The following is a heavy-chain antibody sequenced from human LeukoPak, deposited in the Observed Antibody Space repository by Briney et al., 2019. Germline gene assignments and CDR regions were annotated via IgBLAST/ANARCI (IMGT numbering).Heavy chain of an antibody. D-gene: IGHD2-2*01. CDR2: IIPIFGTA. V-gene: IGHV1-69*13. Sequence: GASVKVSCKASEGTFSSYAISWVRQAPGQGLEWMGGIIPIFGTANYAQKFQGRVTITADESTSTAYMELSSLRSEDTAVYYCARAYCSSTSCYPDWYFDLWGRGTLVTVSS. CDR1: EGTFSSYA. CDR3: ARAYCSSTSCYPDWYFDL. J-gene: IGHJ2*01.